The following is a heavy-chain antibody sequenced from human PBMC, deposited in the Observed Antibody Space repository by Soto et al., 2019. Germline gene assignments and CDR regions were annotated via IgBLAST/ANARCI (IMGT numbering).Heavy chain of an antibody. CDR3: ASDGEGPMTTNPYHYNGMDV. V-gene: IGHV4-59*01. CDR1: GGSLGSYY. Sequence: SETLSLTCTVSGGSLGSYYWSWIRQPPGKGLEWIGYVFYTGRANYNASLKSRVSISLDTSNYQFSLKLSSVTAAGTAVYYCASDGEGPMTTNPYHYNGMDVWGPGTTVTVSS. CDR2: VFYTGRA. D-gene: IGHD4-4*01. J-gene: IGHJ6*02.